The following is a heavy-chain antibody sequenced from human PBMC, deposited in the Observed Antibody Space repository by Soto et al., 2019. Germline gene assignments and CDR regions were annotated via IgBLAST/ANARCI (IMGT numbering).Heavy chain of an antibody. CDR1: GGTINSGDYF. V-gene: IGHV4-30-4*01. Sequence: PSETLSLTCSVSGGTINSGDYFGSWIRHPPGKGLEWIGSIFYTVSTYYSPSLKSRASMSMDTSKNLFPLRLRSLTAADTAVYFCARVKATLYRHYYFEYWGQGTTVTVSS. J-gene: IGHJ4*02. CDR2: IFYTVST. D-gene: IGHD5-12*01. CDR3: ARVKATLYRHYYFEY.